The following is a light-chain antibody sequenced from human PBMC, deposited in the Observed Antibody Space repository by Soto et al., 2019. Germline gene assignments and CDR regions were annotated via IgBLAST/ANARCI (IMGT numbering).Light chain of an antibody. J-gene: IGKJ3*01. Sequence: EIVMTQSPATLSVSPGERATLSCRASQSVSSNLAWYQQKPGQAPRLLIYGASTRATGIPARFSGSWSGTEFTLTISSLQSEDFAVYYCQQYNNWPPRFGPGTKVDIK. CDR3: QQYNNWPPR. CDR1: QSVSSN. CDR2: GAS. V-gene: IGKV3D-15*01.